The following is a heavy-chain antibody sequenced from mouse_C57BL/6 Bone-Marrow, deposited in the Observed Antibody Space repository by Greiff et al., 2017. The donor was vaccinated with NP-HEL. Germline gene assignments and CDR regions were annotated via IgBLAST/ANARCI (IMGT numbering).Heavy chain of an antibody. CDR1: GYTFTSYW. CDR3: ARMHYVSRRAWFAY. D-gene: IGHD1-1*01. Sequence: QVQLQQPGAELVMPGASVKLSCKASGYTFTSYWMHWVKQRPGQGLEWIGEIDPSDSYTNYNQKFKGKSTLTVDKSSSTPYMQLSSLTSEDSAGYYCARMHYVSRRAWFAYWGQGTLVTVSA. V-gene: IGHV1-69*01. CDR2: IDPSDSYT. J-gene: IGHJ3*01.